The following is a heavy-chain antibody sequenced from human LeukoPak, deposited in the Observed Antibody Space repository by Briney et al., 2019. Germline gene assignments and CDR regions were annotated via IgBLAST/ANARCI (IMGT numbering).Heavy chain of an antibody. CDR2: ISYDGTDK. V-gene: IGHV3-30*18. J-gene: IGHJ4*02. D-gene: IGHD6-19*01. CDR1: GFSFRIYA. Sequence: GTSLRLSCAASGFSFRIYAMNWVRQTPGKGLEWVAFISYDGTDKYYADAVKGRFTISRDNSKNTLFLQLSSLRAEDSALYYCAKMALPFATVAGTGLDSWGQGALVTVSS. CDR3: AKMALPFATVAGTGLDS.